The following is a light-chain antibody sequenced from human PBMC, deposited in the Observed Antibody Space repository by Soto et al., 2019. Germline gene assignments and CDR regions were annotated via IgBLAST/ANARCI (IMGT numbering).Light chain of an antibody. CDR3: HQCFSPPLT. V-gene: IGKV1-39*01. Sequence: DLQMTQSPSSLFASVGDRVTITCRASQRIANYLDWYQQNPLTAPKLLIFAASSVQSRVPSRLSGSASSTDFTLTITSLQPEDFATYYCHQCFSPPLTFVGGTKV. CDR1: QRIANY. CDR2: AAS. J-gene: IGKJ4*01.